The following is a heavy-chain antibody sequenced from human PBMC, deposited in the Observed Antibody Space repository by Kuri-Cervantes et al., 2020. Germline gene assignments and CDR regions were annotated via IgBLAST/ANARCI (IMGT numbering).Heavy chain of an antibody. Sequence: GESLKISCAASGFTHSSYEMFWVRQAPGKGLEWVSYISSSGSTIYYADSVKGRFTISRDNAKNSLFLQINSLRVEDTAVYYCSREEEKGTATLDYWGQGTLVTVSS. V-gene: IGHV3-48*03. D-gene: IGHD2-15*01. J-gene: IGHJ4*02. CDR2: ISSSGSTI. CDR1: GFTHSSYE. CDR3: SREEEKGTATLDY.